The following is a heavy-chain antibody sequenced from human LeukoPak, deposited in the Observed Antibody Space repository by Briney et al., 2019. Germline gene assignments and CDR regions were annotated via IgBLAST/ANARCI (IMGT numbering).Heavy chain of an antibody. Sequence: SETLSLTCAVYGGSFSGYYWSWIRQPPGKGLEWIGEINHSGSTNYNPSLKSRVTISVDTSKKQFSLKLSSVTAADTAVYYCARGSGYSSSWYNYWGQGTLVTVSS. CDR2: INHSGST. CDR1: GGSFSGYY. CDR3: ARGSGYSSSWYNY. V-gene: IGHV4-34*01. J-gene: IGHJ4*02. D-gene: IGHD6-13*01.